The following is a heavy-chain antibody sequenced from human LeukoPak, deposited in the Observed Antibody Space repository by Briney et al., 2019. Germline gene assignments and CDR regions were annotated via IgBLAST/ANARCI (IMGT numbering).Heavy chain of an antibody. CDR1: RFTFSSYA. J-gene: IGHJ5*02. Sequence: PGGSLRHSCAASRFTFSSYAMSWVRQAPGKGLEWVSAISGSGGSTYYADSVKGRFTISRDNSKNTLYLQMNSLRAEDTAVYYCAKDRRDDLEFDRWGQGTLVTVSS. D-gene: IGHD3-3*01. CDR3: AKDRRDDLEFDR. V-gene: IGHV3-23*01. CDR2: ISGSGGST.